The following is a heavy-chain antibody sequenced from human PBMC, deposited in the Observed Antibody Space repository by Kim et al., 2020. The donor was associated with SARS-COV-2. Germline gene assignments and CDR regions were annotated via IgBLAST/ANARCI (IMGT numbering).Heavy chain of an antibody. CDR3: ATRIVGANGYFDY. CDR1: GGSISSYY. D-gene: IGHD1-26*01. CDR2: IYYSGST. V-gene: IGHV4-59*08. Sequence: SETLSLTCTVSGGSISSYYWSWIRQPPGKGLEWIGYIYYSGSTNYNPSLKSRVTISVDTSKNQFSLKLSSVTAADTAVYYCATRIVGANGYFDYWGQGTLVTVSS. J-gene: IGHJ4*02.